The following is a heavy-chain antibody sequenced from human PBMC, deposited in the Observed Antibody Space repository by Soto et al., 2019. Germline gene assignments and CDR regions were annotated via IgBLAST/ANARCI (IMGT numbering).Heavy chain of an antibody. CDR3: ARVLGGAAMVGD. CDR1: GYTFTNYF. J-gene: IGHJ4*02. D-gene: IGHD5-18*01. Sequence: QVQLVQSGAEVKKPGASVQVSCKASGYTFTNYFIHWVRQAPGQGLEWMGMIKPSGGNTVYARSFQGRITVTRDTSTSTVYMELSSLTSEDTAVYYCARVLGGAAMVGDLGQGTLVTVSS. CDR2: IKPSGGNT. V-gene: IGHV1-46*03.